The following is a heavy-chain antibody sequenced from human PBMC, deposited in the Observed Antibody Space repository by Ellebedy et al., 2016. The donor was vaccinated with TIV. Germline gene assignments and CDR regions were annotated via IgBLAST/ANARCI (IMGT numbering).Heavy chain of an antibody. Sequence: SETLSLXCNVSDGFIKTYYWSWIRQPPGKPLEWIGYIHHRGDTNYHPSLKSRVSVSVDTSKDQISLRLSSVIAADTAVYYCARGPYDFVGPDHYFPNYVDVWGKGTTVTVSS. V-gene: IGHV4-59*01. D-gene: IGHD3-3*01. J-gene: IGHJ6*03. CDR3: ARGPYDFVGPDHYFPNYVDV. CDR2: IHHRGDT. CDR1: DGFIKTYY.